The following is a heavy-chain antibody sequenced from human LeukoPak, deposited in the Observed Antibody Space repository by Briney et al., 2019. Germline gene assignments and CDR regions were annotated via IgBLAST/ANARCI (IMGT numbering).Heavy chain of an antibody. V-gene: IGHV1-46*01. CDR1: GYTFTSYY. D-gene: IGHD3-22*01. J-gene: IGHJ4*02. Sequence: ASVKVSCKASGYTFTSYYMHWVRQAPGQGLEWMGIINPSGGSTSYAQKFQGRVTMTRDTSISTAYMELSRLRSDDTAVYYCARPGGPYYYDSSGYMVSWGQGTLVTVSS. CDR2: INPSGGST. CDR3: ARPGGPYYYDSSGYMVS.